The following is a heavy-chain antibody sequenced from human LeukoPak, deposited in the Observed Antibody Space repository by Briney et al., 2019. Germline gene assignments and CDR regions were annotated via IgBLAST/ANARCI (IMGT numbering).Heavy chain of an antibody. J-gene: IGHJ4*02. CDR3: ARGFFRSRWHPNFDY. V-gene: IGHV3-11*01. CDR2: ISSSGSTI. D-gene: IGHD6-13*01. Sequence: PGGSLRLSCAASGFTFSDYYMSWIRQAPGKGLEWVSYISSSGSTIYYADSVKGRFTISRDNAKNSLYLQMNSLRAEDTAVYYCARGFFRSRWHPNFDYWGQGTLVTVSS. CDR1: GFTFSDYY.